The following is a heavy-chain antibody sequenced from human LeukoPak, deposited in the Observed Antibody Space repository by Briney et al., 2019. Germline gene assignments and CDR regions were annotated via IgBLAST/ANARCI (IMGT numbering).Heavy chain of an antibody. J-gene: IGHJ4*02. Sequence: RASETLSLTCTVSGGSISSSSYYWGWIRQPPGKGLEWIGSIYYSGSTYYNPSLKSRVTISVDTSKNQFSLKLSSVTAADTAVYYCASLYYYDSSGYYFKGYFDYWGQGTLVTVSS. V-gene: IGHV4-39*07. D-gene: IGHD3-22*01. CDR2: IYYSGST. CDR3: ASLYYYDSSGYYFKGYFDY. CDR1: GGSISSSSYY.